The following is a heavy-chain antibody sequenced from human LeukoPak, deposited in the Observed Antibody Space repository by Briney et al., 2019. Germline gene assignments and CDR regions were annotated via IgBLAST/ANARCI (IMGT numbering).Heavy chain of an antibody. CDR3: ARQSRCGGSCFYFED. Sequence: PGGSLRLSCAASGFTFSSSEMNWVRQAPGKGLEWVSYIISSSSPIDYAASARGRFTISRDNAKNSLYLQMNSLRAEDTAVYYCARQSRCGGSCFYFEDWGQGTLVAVSS. D-gene: IGHD2-15*01. CDR2: IISSSSPI. V-gene: IGHV3-48*03. CDR1: GFTFSSSE. J-gene: IGHJ4*02.